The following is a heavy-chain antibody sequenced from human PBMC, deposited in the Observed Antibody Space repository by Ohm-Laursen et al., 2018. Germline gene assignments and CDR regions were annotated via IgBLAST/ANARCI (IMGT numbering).Heavy chain of an antibody. CDR1: GYTSTGHY. D-gene: IGHD3-22*01. J-gene: IGHJ4*02. V-gene: IGHV1-69*13. CDR3: ARDLYDSSSYYSPNVIAFDI. Sequence: ASVKVSCKASGYTSTGHYIHGVRQTPGQGLEWMWGIIPIFGTPNYTQKFQVRVTITSDESTSTAYMELSSLRSEDTAVYYCARDLYDSSSYYSPNVIAFDIWGQGTLVTVSS. CDR2: IIPIFGTP.